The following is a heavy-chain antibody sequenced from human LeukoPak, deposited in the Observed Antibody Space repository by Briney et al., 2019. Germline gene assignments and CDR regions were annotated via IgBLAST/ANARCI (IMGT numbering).Heavy chain of an antibody. J-gene: IGHJ4*02. Sequence: GGSLRLACAASGFGLSNYRLHWVRQPPGKGLEFVAAISGNGDNTYYAKSVKGKFTISRDNDKNTIYLQMADLRTEDMAVYYCARGRGSESSPYYYDYWGQGTLVTVSS. D-gene: IGHD6-19*01. V-gene: IGHV3-64*01. CDR1: GFGLSNYR. CDR3: ARGRGSESSPYYYDY. CDR2: ISGNGDNT.